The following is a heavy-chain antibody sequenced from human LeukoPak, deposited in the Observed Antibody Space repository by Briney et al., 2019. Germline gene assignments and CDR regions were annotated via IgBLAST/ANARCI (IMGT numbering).Heavy chain of an antibody. CDR2: ISAAGGGT. CDR3: AKRLGLTGFDY. J-gene: IGHJ4*02. V-gene: IGHV3-23*01. D-gene: IGHD3-16*01. CDR1: GFTFSSLA. Sequence: GGSLRLSCAASGFTFSSLAMTWVRQAPGEGLEWVSTISAAGGGTHYADSVKGRFTISRDNSRDTLYLQMSSLRAEDTAIYFCAKRLGLTGFDYWGQGTLVTVSS.